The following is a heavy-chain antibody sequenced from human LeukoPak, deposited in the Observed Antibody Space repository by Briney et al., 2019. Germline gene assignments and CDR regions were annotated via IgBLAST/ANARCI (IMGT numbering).Heavy chain of an antibody. CDR1: GGSISSGGYS. Sequence: PSQSLSLTCTVSGGSISSGGYSWSWIRPHPGKGLEWVGYICYSVTTYDTPTLRSRVSIAVDTSKNQFSLRLSSVTAADTAVYYRSRFGPHNGGGGSCLFDSWGQGTLGTVSS. CDR2: ICYSVTT. J-gene: IGHJ4*02. D-gene: IGHD2-15*01. CDR3: SRFGPHNGGGGSCLFDS. V-gene: IGHV4-31*03.